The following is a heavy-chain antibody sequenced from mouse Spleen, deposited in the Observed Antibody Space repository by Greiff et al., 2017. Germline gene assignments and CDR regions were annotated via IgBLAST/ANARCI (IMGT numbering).Heavy chain of an antibody. D-gene: IGHD1-2*01. CDR3: ARRGYVCFDY. V-gene: IGHV1-52*01. Sequence: QVQLKQPGAELVRPGSSVKLSCKASGYTFTSYWMHWVKQRPIQGLEWIGNIDPSDSETHYNQKFKDKATLTVDKSSSTAYMQLSSLTSEDSAVYYCARRGYVCFDYWGQGTTLTVSS. CDR1: GYTFTSYW. J-gene: IGHJ2*01. CDR2: IDPSDSET.